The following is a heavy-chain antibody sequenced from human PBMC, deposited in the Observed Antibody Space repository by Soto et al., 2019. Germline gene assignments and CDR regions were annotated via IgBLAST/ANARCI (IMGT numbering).Heavy chain of an antibody. V-gene: IGHV3-23*01. D-gene: IGHD3-10*01. CDR1: GFTFRSYS. CDR3: AKSLRVARNDALDF. Sequence: GGSLRLSCAASGFTFRSYSMNWVRQAPGKGLEWVSSLSDTGHSTYFADSVKGRFTISRDNSKNTLFLQMNSLRAEDTAVYFCAKSLRVARNDALDFWGQGTTVTVSS. J-gene: IGHJ3*01. CDR2: LSDTGHST.